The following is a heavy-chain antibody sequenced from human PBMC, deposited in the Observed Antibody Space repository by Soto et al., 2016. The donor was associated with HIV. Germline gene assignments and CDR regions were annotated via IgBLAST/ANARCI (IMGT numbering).Heavy chain of an antibody. Sequence: EVHLVESGGGLVKPGGSLRLSCAASGFTFSNAWMTWVRQAPEKGLEWVGRIKTKTDGGTTDYAAPVKGRFTISRDDSKNMLFLQMNSLKAEDTAVYYCTTGTDRGLTYYYYYGMDVWGQGTTVTVSS. D-gene: IGHD2-21*02. CDR1: GFTFSNAW. J-gene: IGHJ6*02. CDR2: IKTKTDGGTT. CDR3: TTGTDRGLTYYYYYGMDV. V-gene: IGHV3-15*01.